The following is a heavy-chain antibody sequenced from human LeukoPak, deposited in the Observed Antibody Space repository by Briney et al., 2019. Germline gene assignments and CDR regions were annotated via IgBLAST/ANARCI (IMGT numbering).Heavy chain of an antibody. CDR2: IYYSGST. Sequence: SETLSLTCTVSGGSISSYYWSWIRQPPGKGLEWIGYIYYSGSTNYNPSLKSRVTISVDTSKNQFSLKLSSVTAADTAVYYCARAPNYDSHDAFDIWGQGTMVTVSS. CDR1: GGSISSYY. J-gene: IGHJ3*02. D-gene: IGHD3-3*01. V-gene: IGHV4-59*12. CDR3: ARAPNYDSHDAFDI.